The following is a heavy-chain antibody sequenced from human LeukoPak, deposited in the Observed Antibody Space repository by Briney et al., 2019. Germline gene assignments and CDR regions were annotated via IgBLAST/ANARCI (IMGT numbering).Heavy chain of an antibody. J-gene: IGHJ4*02. Sequence: SETLSLTCTVSGGSISSSSYYWGWIRRPQGRGLEWIGSIYYSGSTYYNPSLKSRVTISVDTSKNQFSLKLSSVTAADTAVYYCARASGSYHFDYWGQGTLVTVSS. CDR1: GGSISSSSYY. CDR2: IYYSGST. CDR3: ARASGSYHFDY. D-gene: IGHD1-26*01. V-gene: IGHV4-39*01.